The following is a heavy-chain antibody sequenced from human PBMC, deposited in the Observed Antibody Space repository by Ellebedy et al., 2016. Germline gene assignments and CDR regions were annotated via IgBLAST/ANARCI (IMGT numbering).Heavy chain of an antibody. V-gene: IGHV3-21*01. J-gene: IGHJ4*02. CDR1: GFTFSSYS. CDR2: ISSSSSYI. D-gene: IGHD2-21*02. CDR3: ARVRRRRRDRGGDCPQGTIDY. Sequence: GESLKISXAASGFTFSSYSMNWVRQAPGKGLEWVSSISSSSSYIYYADSVKGRFTISRDNAKNSLYLQMNSLRAEDTAVYYCARVRRRRRDRGGDCPQGTIDYWGQGTLVTVSS.